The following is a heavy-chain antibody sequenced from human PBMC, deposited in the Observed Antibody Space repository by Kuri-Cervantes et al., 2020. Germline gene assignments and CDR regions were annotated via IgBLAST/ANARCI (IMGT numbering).Heavy chain of an antibody. D-gene: IGHD6-19*01. CDR2: IIPIFGTA. J-gene: IGHJ4*02. CDR1: GGTFSSYA. V-gene: IGHV1-69*13. CDR3: ARDPSSGWQPLDY. Sequence: SVKVSCKASGGTFSSYAISWVRQAPGQGLEWMGGIIPIFGTANYAQKFQGRVTITADESTSTAYMELSSLRSEDTAVYYCARDPSSGWQPLDYWGQGTLVTVSS.